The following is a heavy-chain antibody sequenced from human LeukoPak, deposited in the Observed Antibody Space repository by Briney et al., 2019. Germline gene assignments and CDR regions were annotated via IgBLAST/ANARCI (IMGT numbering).Heavy chain of an antibody. J-gene: IGHJ3*02. V-gene: IGHV1-8*03. CDR1: GYTFTSYD. CDR3: ARGLDYDFWSGYRNDAFDI. CDR2: MNPNSGNT. Sequence: GASVKVSCKASGYTFTSYDINWVRQATGQGLEWMGWMNPNSGNTGYAQKFQGRVTITRNTSISTAYMELSSLRSEDTAVYYCARGLDYDFWSGYRNDAFDIWGQGTMVTVSS. D-gene: IGHD3-3*01.